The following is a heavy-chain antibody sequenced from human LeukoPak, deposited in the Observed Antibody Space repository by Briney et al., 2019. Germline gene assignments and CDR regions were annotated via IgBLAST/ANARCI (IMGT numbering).Heavy chain of an antibody. Sequence: GGSLRLSCAASGFTFSSYAMHWVRQAPGKGLEWVAVISYDGSNKYYADSVKGRFTISRDNAKNSLYLQMNSLRAEDTAVYYCARRSRAVYTYYYGSGVDYWGQGTLVTVSS. CDR1: GFTFSSYA. CDR2: ISYDGSNK. V-gene: IGHV3-30*04. CDR3: ARRSRAVYTYYYGSGVDY. J-gene: IGHJ4*02. D-gene: IGHD3-10*01.